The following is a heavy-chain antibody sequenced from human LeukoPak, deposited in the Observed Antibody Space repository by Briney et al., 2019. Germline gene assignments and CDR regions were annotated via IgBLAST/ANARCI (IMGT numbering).Heavy chain of an antibody. Sequence: GGSLRLSCAASGFTFSTYAMSWVRQAPGKGLQWVSTMSGNAGSIYYADSVKGRFTISRDNSKNTLYLQMNSLRAEDTAVYYCAKDEPWGTVIVVVYEDAFDIWGQGTMVTVSS. CDR3: AKDEPWGTVIVVVYEDAFDI. J-gene: IGHJ3*02. CDR2: MSGNAGSI. CDR1: GFTFSTYA. D-gene: IGHD3-22*01. V-gene: IGHV3-23*01.